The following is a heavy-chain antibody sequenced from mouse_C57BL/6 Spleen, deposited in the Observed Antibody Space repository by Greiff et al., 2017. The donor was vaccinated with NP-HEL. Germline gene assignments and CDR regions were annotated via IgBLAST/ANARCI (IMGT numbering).Heavy chain of an antibody. Sequence: EVKLQQSGPELVKPGASVKISCKASGYTFTDYYMNWVKQSHGKSLEWIGDINPNNGGTSYNQKFKGKATLTVDKSSSTAYMELRSLTSEDSAVYYCARCADSSPWFAYWGQGTLVTVSA. CDR1: GYTFTDYY. V-gene: IGHV1-26*01. D-gene: IGHD3-2*02. CDR2: INPNNGGT. J-gene: IGHJ3*01. CDR3: ARCADSSPWFAY.